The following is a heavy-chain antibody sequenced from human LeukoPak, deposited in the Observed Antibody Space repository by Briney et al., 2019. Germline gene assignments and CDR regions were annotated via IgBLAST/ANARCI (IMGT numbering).Heavy chain of an antibody. J-gene: IGHJ4*02. D-gene: IGHD3-10*01. Sequence: GGSLRLSCAASGFTFSGYWMNWVRQAPGKGLEWVANIKTDGREKYYVDSVKGRFTISTDNAKNSLYLQMNSLRAEDTAVYYCARDIGSRGSGTLYYFDYWGQGTLVTVSS. CDR1: GFTFSGYW. V-gene: IGHV3-7*01. CDR3: ARDIGSRGSGTLYYFDY. CDR2: IKTDGREK.